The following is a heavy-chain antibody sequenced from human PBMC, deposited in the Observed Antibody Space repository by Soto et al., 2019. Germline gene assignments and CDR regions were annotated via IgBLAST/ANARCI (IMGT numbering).Heavy chain of an antibody. CDR2: IYYSGST. CDR3: ARHGDCSSTSCYAVDYYYYYMDV. V-gene: IGHV4-59*08. J-gene: IGHJ6*03. D-gene: IGHD2-2*01. CDR1: GGSISSYY. Sequence: SETLSLTCTVSGGSISSYYWSWIRQPPGKGLEWIGYIYYSGSTNYNPSLKSRVTISVDTSKNQFSLKRSSVTAADTAVYYCARHGDCSSTSCYAVDYYYYYMDVWGKGTTVTVSS.